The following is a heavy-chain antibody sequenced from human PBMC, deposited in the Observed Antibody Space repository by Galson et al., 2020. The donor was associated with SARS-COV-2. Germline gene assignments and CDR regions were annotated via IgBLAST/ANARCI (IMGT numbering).Heavy chain of an antibody. CDR1: GFTFSSYA. V-gene: IGHV3-23*01. CDR2: ISSSGDST. CDR3: AKTRGYCSGGSCYCDY. Sequence: GESLKISCAASGFTFSSYAMTWVRQAPGKGLEWVSSISSSGDSTYYADSVKGRFTISRDNAKNTLHLQMSSLRAEDTAIYYCAKTRGYCSGGSCYCDYWGQGTLVTVSS. J-gene: IGHJ4*02. D-gene: IGHD2-15*01.